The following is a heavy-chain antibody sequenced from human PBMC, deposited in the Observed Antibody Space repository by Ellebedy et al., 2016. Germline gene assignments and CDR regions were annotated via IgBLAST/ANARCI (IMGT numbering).Heavy chain of an antibody. V-gene: IGHV3-21*01. CDR1: GFTFSNFA. CDR3: ASRALAVAGTDPPRDYYYAMDV. Sequence: GESLKISCAASGFTFSNFAMSWVRQAPGKGLEWVSSISSTATYIYYADSVKGRFTISRDNSKNTVYLQMNSLRTEDTAVYYCASRALAVAGTDPPRDYYYAMDVWGQGTTVTVSS. D-gene: IGHD6-19*01. J-gene: IGHJ6*02. CDR2: ISSTATYI.